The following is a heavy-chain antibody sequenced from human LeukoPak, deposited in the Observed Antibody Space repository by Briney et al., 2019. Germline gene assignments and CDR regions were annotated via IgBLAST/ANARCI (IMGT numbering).Heavy chain of an antibody. Sequence: SETLSLTCTVSGDSISSSYWSWIRQSPGKGLEWIGYIYYSGSTHYNPSLKSRVTISVDTSKNQFSLKLSSVTAADTAVYYCASYLADLDYYYYMDVWGTGTTVTVSS. J-gene: IGHJ6*03. V-gene: IGHV4-59*08. CDR3: ASYLADLDYYYYMDV. D-gene: IGHD3-3*01. CDR1: GDSISSSY. CDR2: IYYSGST.